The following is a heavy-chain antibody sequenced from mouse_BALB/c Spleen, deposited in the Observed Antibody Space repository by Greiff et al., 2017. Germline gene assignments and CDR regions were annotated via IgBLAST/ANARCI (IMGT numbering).Heavy chain of an antibody. CDR1: GYTFTSYW. V-gene: IGHV1S81*02. J-gene: IGHJ4*01. CDR3: ARYSYYRYAYAMDY. D-gene: IGHD2-14*01. Sequence: QVQLQQPGAELVKPGASVKLSCKASGYTFTSYWMHWVKQRPGQGLEWIGEINPSNGRTNYNEKFKSKATLTVDESSSTAYMQLSSLTSEDSAVYYCARYSYYRYAYAMDYWGQGTSVTVSS. CDR2: INPSNGRT.